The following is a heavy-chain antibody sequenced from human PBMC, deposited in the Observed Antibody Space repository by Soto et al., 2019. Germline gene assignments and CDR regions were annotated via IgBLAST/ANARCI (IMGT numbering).Heavy chain of an antibody. CDR1: GFTFTSSA. J-gene: IGHJ4*02. D-gene: IGHD5-18*01. CDR2: IVVGSGNT. V-gene: IGHV1-58*01. CDR3: AADKGYSYGYGTY. Sequence: SVKVSCKASGFTFTSSAVQWVRQARGQRLEWIGWIVVGSGNTDYAQKLQERVTITRDMSTSTAYMELSSLRSEDTAVYYCAADKGYSYGYGTYWGQGTMVTVYS.